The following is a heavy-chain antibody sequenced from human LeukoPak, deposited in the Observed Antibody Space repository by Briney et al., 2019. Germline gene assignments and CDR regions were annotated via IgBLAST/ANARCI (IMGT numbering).Heavy chain of an antibody. CDR2: ISDSGRNT. V-gene: IGHV3-23*01. CDR3: ATGCVGSPNCQTTGYDH. Sequence: GGSLRLSCAASGFTFSIYAMNWVRQAPGKGLEWVSGISDSGRNTYYSDSVKGRFTISRDNSESTVYLRMNSLTAEDTAKYYCATGCVGSPNCQTTGYDHWGQGTLVTVSS. D-gene: IGHD2-2*01. CDR1: GFTFSIYA. J-gene: IGHJ4*02.